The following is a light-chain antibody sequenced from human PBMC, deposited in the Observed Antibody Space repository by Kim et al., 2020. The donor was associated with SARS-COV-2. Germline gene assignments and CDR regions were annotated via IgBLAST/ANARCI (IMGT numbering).Light chain of an antibody. CDR1: SPRSYY. CDR2: GKN. CDR3: NSRDSSGFRV. V-gene: IGLV3-19*01. J-gene: IGLJ1*01. Sequence: VALGQTVRITCQGDSPRSYYASWYQQKPGQAPVLVIYGKNNRPSGIPDRFSGSSSGNTASLTITGAQAEDEADYYCNSRDSSGFRVFGTGTKVTVL.